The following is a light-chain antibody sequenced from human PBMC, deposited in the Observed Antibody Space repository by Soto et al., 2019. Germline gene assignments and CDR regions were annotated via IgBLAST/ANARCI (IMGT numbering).Light chain of an antibody. CDR1: QSVSSSY. CDR3: RQYGSSPLP. V-gene: IGKV3-20*01. Sequence: EIVLTQSPGTLSLSPGERATLSCRASQSVSSSYLAWYQQKPGQAPRLLIYGASSRATGIPDRFSGSGSGTDFTLTISRLEPEDFAVYYCRQYGSSPLPFGQGTKVEIK. CDR2: GAS. J-gene: IGKJ1*01.